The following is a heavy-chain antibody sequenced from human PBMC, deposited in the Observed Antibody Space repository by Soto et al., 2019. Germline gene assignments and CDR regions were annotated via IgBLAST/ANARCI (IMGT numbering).Heavy chain of an antibody. Sequence: ASVKVSCKASGYTFTSYGISWVRQAPGQGLEWMGWINPNSGGTNYAQKFQGRVTMTRDTSISTAYMELSRLRSDDTAVYYCARPMVRGVIWYYYGMDVWGQGTTVTVS. CDR3: ARPMVRGVIWYYYGMDV. CDR2: INPNSGGT. V-gene: IGHV1-2*02. CDR1: GYTFTSYG. D-gene: IGHD3-10*01. J-gene: IGHJ6*02.